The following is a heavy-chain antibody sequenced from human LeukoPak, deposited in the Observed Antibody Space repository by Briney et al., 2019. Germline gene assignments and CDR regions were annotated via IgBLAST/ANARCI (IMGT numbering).Heavy chain of an antibody. CDR1: GFTFSSYT. CDR3: ARALTPASGWLGS. D-gene: IGHD6-19*01. CDR2: ISSSSSYM. V-gene: IGHV3-21*01. Sequence: GGSLRLSCVASGFTFSSYTMSWVRQAPGKGLEWVSCISSSSSYMYYGDTLKGQFTISRDNAKNSLYLQMDNLRADDTAMYYCARALTPASGWLGSWGQGTLVTVSS. J-gene: IGHJ5*01.